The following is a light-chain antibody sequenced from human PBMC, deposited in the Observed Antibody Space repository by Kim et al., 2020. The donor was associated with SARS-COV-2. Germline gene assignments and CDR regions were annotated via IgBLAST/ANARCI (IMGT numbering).Light chain of an antibody. Sequence: GPRVRRSCSGGNSNIGKTFVYWYQQIPGPAPKLLIYANTQRPPGVPDRLSGSKSGTSASLTISGLRSDDEAEYYCSAWDDSLGGRLFGGGTQLTVL. V-gene: IGLV1-47*02. J-gene: IGLJ3*02. CDR3: SAWDDSLGGRL. CDR1: NSNIGKTF. CDR2: ANT.